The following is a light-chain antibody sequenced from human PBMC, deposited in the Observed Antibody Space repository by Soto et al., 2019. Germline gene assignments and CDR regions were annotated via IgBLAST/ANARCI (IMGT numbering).Light chain of an antibody. CDR3: QQYNNWPHT. CDR1: QSVSSK. J-gene: IGKJ2*01. CDR2: YVS. Sequence: EIVTTQSPATLSVSPGERATLSCRASQSVSSKLAWFQQKPGQAPSLLIYYVSTRATGVPVRFSGSGSGTEFTLTINSLQSEDFAVYYCQQYNNWPHTFGQGTKLEIK. V-gene: IGKV3-15*01.